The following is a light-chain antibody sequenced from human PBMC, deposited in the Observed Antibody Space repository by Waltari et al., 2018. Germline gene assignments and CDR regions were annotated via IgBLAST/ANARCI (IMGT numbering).Light chain of an antibody. CDR1: QGISSY. CDR3: QQYYSYPHT. Sequence: AIWMTQSPSLLSASKGDRVTISCRISQGISSYLAWYQQKPGKAPELLIYTASTLQSGVPSRFSGSGSGTDFTLTISCLQSDDFATYYCQQYYSYPHTFGGGTKVEIK. V-gene: IGKV1D-8*02. J-gene: IGKJ4*01. CDR2: TAS.